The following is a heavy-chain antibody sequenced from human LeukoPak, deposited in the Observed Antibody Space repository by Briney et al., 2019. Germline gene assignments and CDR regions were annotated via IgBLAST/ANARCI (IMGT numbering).Heavy chain of an antibody. J-gene: IGHJ4*02. CDR3: VVTHRNDDILSGYLVY. CDR2: LSNDATNK. Sequence: HPGRSLRLSCPASGLTFSSYAMYWFSQAPGKGLEWVAVLSNDATNKYFADSVTGRFTISRDNSKNTLYLQMNSQRVEDTAVYYYVVTHRNDDILSGYLVYWGQGALVTVSS. D-gene: IGHD3-9*01. V-gene: IGHV3-30*04. CDR1: GLTFSSYA.